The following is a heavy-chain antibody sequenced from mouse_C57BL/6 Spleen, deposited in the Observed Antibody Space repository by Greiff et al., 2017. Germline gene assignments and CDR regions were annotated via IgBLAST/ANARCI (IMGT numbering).Heavy chain of an antibody. V-gene: IGHV1-69*01. J-gene: IGHJ1*03. CDR3: ARRRGLYFDV. CDR2: IDPSDSYT. CDR1: GYTFTSYW. Sequence: VQLQQPGAELVMPGASVKLSCKASGYTFTSYWMHWVKQRPGQGLEWIGEIDPSDSYTNYNQKFKGKSTLTVDKSSSTAYMQLSSLTSEDSAVCYCARRRGLYFDVWGTGTTVTVSS.